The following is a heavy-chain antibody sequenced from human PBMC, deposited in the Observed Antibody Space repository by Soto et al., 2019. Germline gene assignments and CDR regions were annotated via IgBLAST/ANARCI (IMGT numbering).Heavy chain of an antibody. V-gene: IGHV4-34*02. D-gene: IGHD2-8*02. Sequence: QVQLQQWGAGLLKPSETLSLTCAVYGEDLNSYYWSWIRQAPGKGLEWIGEIYDTRKTTYNPSLGSRVSISAVASSQQFTLRLTSLTAADTAIYYCARGWWSDRFLNWGQGILVTVSS. J-gene: IGHJ4*01. CDR1: GEDLNSYY. CDR2: IYDTRKT. CDR3: ARGWWSDRFLN.